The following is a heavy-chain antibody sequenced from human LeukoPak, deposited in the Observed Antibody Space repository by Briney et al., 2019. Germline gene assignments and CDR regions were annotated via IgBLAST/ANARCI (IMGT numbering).Heavy chain of an antibody. D-gene: IGHD3-3*01. J-gene: IGHJ3*02. V-gene: IGHV4-59*01. CDR3: ARPRRFGTAGAFDI. Sequence: SETLSLTCTVSGGSISSYYWSWIRQPPGKGLEWIGYIYYSGSTNYNPSLKSRVTISVDTSKNQFSLKLSSVTAADTAVYYCARPRRFGTAGAFDIWGQGTMVTVSS. CDR1: GGSISSYY. CDR2: IYYSGST.